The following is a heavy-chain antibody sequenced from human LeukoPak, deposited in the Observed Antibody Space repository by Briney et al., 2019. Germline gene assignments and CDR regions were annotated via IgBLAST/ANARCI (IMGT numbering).Heavy chain of an antibody. D-gene: IGHD6-6*01. CDR1: GYTFTGDL. Sequence: ASVKVSCKASGYTFTGDLIHWVRQAPGQGLEWMGWINSDSGGTNYARKFQGRVTMTRDTSISTAYMELGSLRSDDTAVFYCARGNIATRRGENWFDPWGQGTLVTVSS. CDR3: ARGNIATRRGENWFDP. CDR2: INSDSGGT. J-gene: IGHJ5*02. V-gene: IGHV1-2*02.